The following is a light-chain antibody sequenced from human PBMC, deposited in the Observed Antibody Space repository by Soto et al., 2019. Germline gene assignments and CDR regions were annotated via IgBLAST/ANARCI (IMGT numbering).Light chain of an antibody. CDR2: GAS. Sequence: DIVMTQSAATLSVSPGERATLSCRASQSVSRNLAWYQQKPGQAPRLLIYGASTRATGIPARFSGSGSGTEFTLTISSLQSEDFAVYYCQQYNNWPPPITFGQGTRLEI. V-gene: IGKV3-15*01. CDR3: QQYNNWPPPIT. CDR1: QSVSRN. J-gene: IGKJ5*01.